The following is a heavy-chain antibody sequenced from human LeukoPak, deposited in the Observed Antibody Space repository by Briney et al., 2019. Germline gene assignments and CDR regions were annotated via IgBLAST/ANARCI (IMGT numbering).Heavy chain of an antibody. J-gene: IGHJ5*02. CDR1: RFTFSSYS. CDR2: ISSSSSHI. V-gene: IGHV3-21*01. Sequence: GGSLRLSCAASRFTFSSYSMNWVRQAPGEGRAWVSSISSSSSHIYYADSVKGRFTISRDNAKNSLYLQMNSLRAEDTAVYYCAREHEGYSYAPFDPWGQGTLVTVSS. CDR3: AREHEGYSYAPFDP. D-gene: IGHD5-18*01.